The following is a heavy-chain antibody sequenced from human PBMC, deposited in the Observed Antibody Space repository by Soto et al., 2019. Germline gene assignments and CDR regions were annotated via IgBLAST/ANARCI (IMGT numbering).Heavy chain of an antibody. CDR2: ISAYNGNT. D-gene: IGHD3-9*01. V-gene: IGHV1-18*01. CDR1: GYTFTSYG. CDR3: ARAYYDILTGYYRPLSFDY. J-gene: IGHJ4*02. Sequence: ASVKVSCKASGYTFTSYGISWVRQAPGQGLEWMGWISAYNGNTNYAQKLQGRVTMTTDTSTSTAYMELRSLRSDDTAVYYCARAYYDILTGYYRPLSFDYWGQGTLVTVSS.